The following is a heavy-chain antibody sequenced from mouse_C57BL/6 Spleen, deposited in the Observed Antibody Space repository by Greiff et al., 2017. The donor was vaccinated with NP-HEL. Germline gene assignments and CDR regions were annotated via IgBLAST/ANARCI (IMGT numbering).Heavy chain of an antibody. J-gene: IGHJ3*01. CDR3: VRRGGTEFAY. CDR2: IRSKSNNYAT. CDR1: GFSFNTYA. D-gene: IGHD4-1*01. V-gene: IGHV10-1*01. Sequence: EVQVVESGGGLVQPKGSLKLSCAASGFSFNTYAMNWVRQAPGKGLEWVARIRSKSNNYATYYADSVKDRFTISRDDSESMLYLQMNNLKTEDTAMYYCVRRGGTEFAYWGQGTLVTVSA.